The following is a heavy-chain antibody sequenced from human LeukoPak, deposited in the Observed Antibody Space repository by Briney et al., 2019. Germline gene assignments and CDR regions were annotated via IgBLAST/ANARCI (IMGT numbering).Heavy chain of an antibody. Sequence: SETLSLTCAVYGGSFSGYYWSWIRQPPGKGLEWIGEINHSGSTNYNPSLKSRVTISVDTSKNQFSLKLSSVTAADTAVYYCAKSYYYDSSGYYETFDYWGQGTLVTVSS. D-gene: IGHD3-22*01. CDR3: AKSYYYDSSGYYETFDY. CDR1: GGSFSGYY. J-gene: IGHJ4*02. V-gene: IGHV4-34*01. CDR2: INHSGST.